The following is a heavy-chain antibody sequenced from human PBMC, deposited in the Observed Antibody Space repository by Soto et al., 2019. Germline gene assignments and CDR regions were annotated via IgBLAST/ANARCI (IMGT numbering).Heavy chain of an antibody. CDR1: AFKFSDYY. D-gene: IGHD3-10*01. J-gene: IGHJ4*02. CDR3: AKDNGNYGSGSFSH. CDR2: ISGSGDVI. V-gene: IGHV3-11*01. Sequence: QVQLVESGGGLVKPGGSLRLSCAASAFKFSDYYMSWVRQAPGKGLEWVSYISGSGDVIYYADSVKGRFTISRDYSKTTVFLQMNSLRAEDTAVYFCAKDNGNYGSGSFSHWGQGTLVTVSS.